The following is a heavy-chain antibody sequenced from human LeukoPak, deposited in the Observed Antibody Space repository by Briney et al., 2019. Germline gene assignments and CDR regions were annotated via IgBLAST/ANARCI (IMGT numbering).Heavy chain of an antibody. V-gene: IGHV3-53*01. Sequence: GGSLRLSCAASGFTVSSNCMNWVRQAPGKGLEWVSVIYSGGSTYYADTVKGRFTISRDNSKNTLYLQMNSLRAEDTAVYYCAKGSPSIAVASYDYWGQGTLVTVSS. CDR1: GFTVSSNC. CDR3: AKGSPSIAVASYDY. D-gene: IGHD6-19*01. J-gene: IGHJ4*02. CDR2: IYSGGST.